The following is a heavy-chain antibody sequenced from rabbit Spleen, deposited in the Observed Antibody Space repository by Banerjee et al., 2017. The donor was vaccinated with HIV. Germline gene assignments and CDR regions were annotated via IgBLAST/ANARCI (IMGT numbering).Heavy chain of an antibody. V-gene: IGHV1S40*01. CDR2: IDSGSSGFT. CDR1: GLDFSGDSY. J-gene: IGHJ6*01. D-gene: IGHD8-1*01. CDR3: ARDSGSSFSSYGMDL. Sequence: QSLEESGGDLVKPGASLTLTCKASGLDFSGDSYDSYMCWVRQAPGKGLEWIACIDSGSSGFTYFASWAKGRFTISKTSSTTVTLQMTSLTAADTATYFCARDSGSSFSSYGMDLWGPGTLVTVS.